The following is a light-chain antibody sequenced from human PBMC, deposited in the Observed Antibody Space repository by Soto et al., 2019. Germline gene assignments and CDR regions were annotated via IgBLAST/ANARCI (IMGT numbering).Light chain of an antibody. Sequence: EIVMTQSPATLSLSPGERATLSCRASQSVSSNLAWYQQKPGQAPRLLIYDASTRATGIPARFSGSGSGTEFTLTISRLQSEDFAVYYCQKYNNWPTWTFGQGTKVDIK. CDR2: DAS. J-gene: IGKJ1*01. CDR1: QSVSSN. V-gene: IGKV3D-15*01. CDR3: QKYNNWPTWT.